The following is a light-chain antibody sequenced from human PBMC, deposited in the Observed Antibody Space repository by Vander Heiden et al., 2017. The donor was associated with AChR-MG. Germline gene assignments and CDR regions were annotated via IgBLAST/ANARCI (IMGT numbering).Light chain of an antibody. CDR3: QHYNNWPPDT. CDR2: GVS. CDR1: QNVGTN. V-gene: IGKV3-15*01. Sequence: ETVMTQSPATLSVSPGERVTLSCWASQNVGTNLAWYQQKPGQAPRLLISGVSTRASGVPARFSGSGSGTEFTLTISSLQSEDFAVYYCQHYNNWPPDTFGQGTKLEIK. J-gene: IGKJ2*01.